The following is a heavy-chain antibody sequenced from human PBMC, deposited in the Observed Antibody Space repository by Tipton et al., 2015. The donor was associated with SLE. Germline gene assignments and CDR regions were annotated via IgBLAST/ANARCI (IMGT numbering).Heavy chain of an antibody. CDR1: GGPISDYY. J-gene: IGHJ4*02. CDR3: TRVPRYNWNYIAD. CDR2: SWYSGGT. Sequence: TLSLTCTVSGGPISDYYWSWIRQPPGKGLEWVGYSWYSGGTNYNPSLKSRVAISVDTSKNQFSLKLSSVTAADTAVYHCTRVPRYNWNYIADWGQGTLVSVSS. D-gene: IGHD1-7*01. V-gene: IGHV4-59*01.